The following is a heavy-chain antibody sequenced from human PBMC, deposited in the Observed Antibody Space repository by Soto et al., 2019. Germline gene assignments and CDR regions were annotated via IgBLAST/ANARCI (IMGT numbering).Heavy chain of an antibody. J-gene: IGHJ6*03. Sequence: SETLSLTCTVSGGSISSYYWSWIRQPPGKGLEWIGYIYYSGSTNYNPSLKSRVTISVDTSKNQFSLKLSSVTAADTAVYYCARMSKHYFWSGHPPYMYAWGQGTTVPVAS. CDR1: GGSISSYY. CDR2: IYYSGST. D-gene: IGHD3-3*01. V-gene: IGHV4-59*01. CDR3: ARMSKHYFWSGHPPYMYA.